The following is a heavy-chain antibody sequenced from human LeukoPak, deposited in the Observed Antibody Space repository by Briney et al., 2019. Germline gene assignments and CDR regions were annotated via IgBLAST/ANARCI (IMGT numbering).Heavy chain of an antibody. V-gene: IGHV1-18*01. Sequence: GASVKVSCKASGYTFTSYGISWVRQAPGQGLEWMGWISAYNGNTNYAQKLQVRVTMTTDTSTSTAYMELRSLRSDDTAVYYCARQMYYDYVWGSYRKIEFDYWGQGTLVTVSS. D-gene: IGHD3-16*02. CDR2: ISAYNGNT. J-gene: IGHJ4*02. CDR3: ARQMYYDYVWGSYRKIEFDY. CDR1: GYTFTSYG.